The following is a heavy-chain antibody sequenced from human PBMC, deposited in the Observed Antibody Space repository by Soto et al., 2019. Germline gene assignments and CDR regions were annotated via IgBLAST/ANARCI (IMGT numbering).Heavy chain of an antibody. CDR3: ARGNHYGSGSSFYDGGTNDFDY. CDR2: ISYDGSNK. CDR1: GFTFSSYA. V-gene: IGHV3-30-3*01. D-gene: IGHD3-10*01. J-gene: IGHJ4*02. Sequence: QVQLVESGGGVVQPGRSLRLSCAASGFTFSSYAMHWVRQAPGKGLEWVAVISYDGSNKYYADSVKGRFTISRDNSKNTLYLHMNSLRAEDTAVYYCARGNHYGSGSSFYDGGTNDFDYWGQGTLVTVSS.